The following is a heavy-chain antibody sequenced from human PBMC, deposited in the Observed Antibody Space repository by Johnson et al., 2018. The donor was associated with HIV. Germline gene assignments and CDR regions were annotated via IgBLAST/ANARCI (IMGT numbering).Heavy chain of an antibody. V-gene: IGHV3-13*01. Sequence: VQLVESGGGLVQPGGSLRLSCAASGFTFSSYDMHWVRQATGKGLEWVSAIGTAGDTYYPGSVKGRFTISRENAKNSLYLQMNSLRAEDTALYYCARVGGINDYGDPGDAFDIWGQGTMVTVSS. CDR3: ARVGGINDYGDPGDAFDI. CDR1: GFTFSSYD. CDR2: IGTAGDT. J-gene: IGHJ3*02. D-gene: IGHD4-17*01.